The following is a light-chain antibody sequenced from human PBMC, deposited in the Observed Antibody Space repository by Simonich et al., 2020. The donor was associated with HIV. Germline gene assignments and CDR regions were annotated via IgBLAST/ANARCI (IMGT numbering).Light chain of an antibody. CDR1: QSVLYSSNNKNY. CDR2: WAS. Sequence: DIVMTQSPDSLAVSLGERATINFKSSQSVLYSSNNKNYLAWYQQKPGQPPQLLIYWASTRESGVPDRFSGSGSGTDFTLTISSLQAEDVAVYYCQQYYSTPLTFGGGTKVEIK. CDR3: QQYYSTPLT. J-gene: IGKJ4*01. V-gene: IGKV4-1*01.